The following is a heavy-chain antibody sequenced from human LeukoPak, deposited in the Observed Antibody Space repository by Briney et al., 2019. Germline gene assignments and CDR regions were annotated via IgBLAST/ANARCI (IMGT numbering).Heavy chain of an antibody. CDR2: IYYRGST. J-gene: IGHJ5*02. Sequence: PSETLSLTCTVSGGSISSSTYYWGWIRQPPGKGLEWIGTIYYRGSTYYNPSLKSRVTISVDTSKNQFSLKLTSVTAADTAVYYCAGLGRTYYDFWSGPWGQGTLVTVSS. D-gene: IGHD3-3*01. CDR1: GGSISSSTYY. V-gene: IGHV4-39*01. CDR3: AGLGRTYYDFWSGP.